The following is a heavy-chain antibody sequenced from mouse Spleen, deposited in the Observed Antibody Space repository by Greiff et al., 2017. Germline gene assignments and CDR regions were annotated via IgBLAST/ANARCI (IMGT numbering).Heavy chain of an antibody. V-gene: IGHV2-2*01. D-gene: IGHD1-1*01. CDR2: IWSGGST. J-gene: IGHJ4*01. CDR3: ARNLYYYGSSSYAMDY. Sequence: QVQLQQSGPGLVQPSQSLSITCTVSGFSLTSYGVHWVRQSPGKGLEWLGVIWSGGSTDYNAAFISRLSIRKDNSKSQVFFKMNSLQADDTAIYYCARNLYYYGSSSYAMDYWGQGTSVTVSS. CDR1: GFSLTSYG.